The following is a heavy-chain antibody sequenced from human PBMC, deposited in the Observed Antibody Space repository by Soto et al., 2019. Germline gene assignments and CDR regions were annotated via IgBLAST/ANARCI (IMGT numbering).Heavy chain of an antibody. CDR3: ARDMIGHDNYETIGYYFDH. D-gene: IGHD3-16*01. V-gene: IGHV1-46*01. CDR1: GYTFTKFH. CDR2: IDPSGGVT. J-gene: IGHJ4*02. Sequence: QVQLIQFGAEVKKPGASVKVSCRASGYTFTKFHIHWVRHAPGQGLEWMGMIDPSGGVTRDAQRFLGRITMTSDTSTSSVYMELRGLTSADTAVYYCARDMIGHDNYETIGYYFDHWGPGTLVTVSS.